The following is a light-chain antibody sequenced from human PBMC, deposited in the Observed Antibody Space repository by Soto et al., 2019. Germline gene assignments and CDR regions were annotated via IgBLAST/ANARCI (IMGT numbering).Light chain of an antibody. V-gene: IGKV3D-11*02. Sequence: DNVLTQSPATLSLSPGAGATLSCRASQSINTYLAWYQQKPGQAPRLLIYDASKRATGIPARFSGSWSGTNGTLTISSLEPEDGAVDYGQQRRSWQVTVGHGTRLEIK. CDR3: QQRRSWQVT. J-gene: IGKJ5*01. CDR1: QSINTY. CDR2: DAS.